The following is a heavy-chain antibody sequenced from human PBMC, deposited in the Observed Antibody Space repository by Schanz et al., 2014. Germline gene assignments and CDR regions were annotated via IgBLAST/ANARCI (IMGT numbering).Heavy chain of an antibody. J-gene: IGHJ2*01. V-gene: IGHV3-48*04. Sequence: EVQLVESGGGLVQPGGSLRLSCAASGFTFSSYSMNWVRQAPGKGLEWISFINTGSNYINYADSVKGRFTISRDNTKNSRCLQLNSLRADDTAVYYCARNRGSGGQNWYFDLWGRGTLVTVSS. CDR1: GFTFSSYS. D-gene: IGHD1-26*01. CDR3: ARNRGSGGQNWYFDL. CDR2: INTGSNYI.